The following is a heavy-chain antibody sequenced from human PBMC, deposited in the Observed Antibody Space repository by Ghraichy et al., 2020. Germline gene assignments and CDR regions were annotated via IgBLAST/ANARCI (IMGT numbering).Heavy chain of an antibody. Sequence: GGSLRLSCAASGFTFNSYWMSWVRQAPGKGLEWVANIKQDGSEKYYVDSVKGRFTVSRDNAKNSLFLQMSSLRAEDTAVYYCARFPAVDSWGQVTLVTFSS. CDR1: GFTFNSYW. J-gene: IGHJ4*02. D-gene: IGHD2-2*01. CDR2: IKQDGSEK. CDR3: ARFPAVDS. V-gene: IGHV3-7*01.